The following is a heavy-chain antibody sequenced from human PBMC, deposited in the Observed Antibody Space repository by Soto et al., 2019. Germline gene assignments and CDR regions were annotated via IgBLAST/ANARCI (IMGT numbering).Heavy chain of an antibody. CDR1: GFTFSSYA. CDR2: ISGSGGST. J-gene: IGHJ5*02. Sequence: GGSLRLSCAASGFTFSSYAMSWVRQAPGKGLEWVSAISGSGGSTYYADSVKGRFTISRDNSKNTLYLQMNSLRAEDTAVYYCAKELLAVAGPGNWFDPWGQGTLVTVSS. D-gene: IGHD6-19*01. CDR3: AKELLAVAGPGNWFDP. V-gene: IGHV3-23*01.